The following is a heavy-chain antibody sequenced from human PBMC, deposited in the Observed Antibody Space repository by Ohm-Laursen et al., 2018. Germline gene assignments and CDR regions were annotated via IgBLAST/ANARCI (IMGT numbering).Heavy chain of an antibody. Sequence: SLRLSCTASGFTFSSYAMSWVRQGPGKGLEWVSIIYSGGSTYYADAVKGRFTISRDKPNNTVYLQMNSLRAEDTAVYYCATDEGSSWGQGTLVTVSS. J-gene: IGHJ4*02. V-gene: IGHV3-23*01. CDR1: GFTFSSYA. CDR3: ATDEGSS. D-gene: IGHD1-26*01. CDR2: IIYSGGST.